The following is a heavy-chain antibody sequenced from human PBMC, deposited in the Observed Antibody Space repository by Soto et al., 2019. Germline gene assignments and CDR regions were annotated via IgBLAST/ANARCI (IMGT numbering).Heavy chain of an antibody. J-gene: IGHJ4*02. Sequence: GESLKISCKGSGYSFTSYWISWVRQMPGKGLEWMGRIDPSDSYTNYSPSFQGHVTISADKSISTAYLQWSSLKASDTAMYYCARGRRGYSGYDCGLCGWGQGTLVTVS. CDR3: ARGRRGYSGYDCGLCG. V-gene: IGHV5-10-1*01. CDR2: IDPSDSYT. D-gene: IGHD5-12*01. CDR1: GYSFTSYW.